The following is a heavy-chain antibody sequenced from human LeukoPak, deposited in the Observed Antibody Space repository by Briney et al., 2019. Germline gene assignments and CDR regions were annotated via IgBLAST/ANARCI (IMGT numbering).Heavy chain of an antibody. CDR1: GFTFSSYS. V-gene: IGHV3-66*01. CDR2: IYSGGST. J-gene: IGHJ3*02. Sequence: GGSLRLSCVGSGFTFSSYSMNWVRQAPGKGLEWVSVIYSGGSTYYADSVKGRFTVSRDNSKNTLYLQMSSLRAEDTAVYYCARAYYYDSSGYYNAFDIWGQGTMVTVSS. CDR3: ARAYYYDSSGYYNAFDI. D-gene: IGHD3-22*01.